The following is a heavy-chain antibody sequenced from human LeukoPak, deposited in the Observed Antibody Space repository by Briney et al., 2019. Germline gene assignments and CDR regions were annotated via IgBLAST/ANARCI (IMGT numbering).Heavy chain of an antibody. V-gene: IGHV1-8*01. CDR1: GYTFTSYD. J-gene: IGHJ6*02. CDR3: ARAEIAAADTYYYYGMDV. CDR2: MNPNGGNT. D-gene: IGHD6-13*01. Sequence: ASVKVSCKASGYTFTSYDINWVRQATGQGLEWMGWMNPNGGNTGYAQKFQGRVTMTRNTSISTAYMELSSLRSEDTAVYYCARAEIAAADTYYYYGMDVWGQGTTVTVSS.